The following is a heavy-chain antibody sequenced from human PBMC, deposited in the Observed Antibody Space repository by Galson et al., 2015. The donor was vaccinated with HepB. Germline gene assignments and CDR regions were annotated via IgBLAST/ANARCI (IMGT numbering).Heavy chain of an antibody. J-gene: IGHJ5*02. D-gene: IGHD1-26*01. Sequence: SLRLSCAASGSIFSSYVMRWVRQAPGKGLEWVSGIRVGGGGTYYADSVKGRFIVSRDNSNNSLDLQMNSLRVEDTAVYYCARRSAWGQGTLVAASA. CDR3: ARRSA. CDR1: GSIFSSYV. V-gene: IGHV3-23*01. CDR2: IRVGGGGT.